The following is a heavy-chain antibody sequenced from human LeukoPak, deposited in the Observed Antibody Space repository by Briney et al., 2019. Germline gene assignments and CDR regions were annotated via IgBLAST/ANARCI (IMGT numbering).Heavy chain of an antibody. V-gene: IGHV4-39*07. CDR3: AAFLLQQINVFDI. J-gene: IGHJ3*02. D-gene: IGHD1-1*01. CDR1: GGSISSSDYF. Sequence: SETLSLTCTVSGGSISSSDYFWGWIRQPPGKGLEWIGSIYYSGSTYYNPSLKSRVIISVDTSKNQFSLKLSSVTAADTAVYYCAAFLLQQINVFDIWGQGTMVTVSS. CDR2: IYYSGST.